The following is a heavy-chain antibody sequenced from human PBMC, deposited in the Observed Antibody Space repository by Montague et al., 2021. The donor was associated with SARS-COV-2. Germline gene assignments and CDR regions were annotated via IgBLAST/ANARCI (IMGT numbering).Heavy chain of an antibody. CDR2: INSDGSST. D-gene: IGHD5-12*01. Sequence: SLRLSCAASGFTFSSYWMHWVRQAPGKGLVWVSRINSDGSSTSYADSVKGRFTISRDNAKNTLYLQMNSLRAEDTAVYYCARDLRREWLRLTPYYYYGMDVWGQGTTVTVSS. J-gene: IGHJ6*02. CDR3: ARDLRREWLRLTPYYYYGMDV. V-gene: IGHV3-74*01. CDR1: GFTFSSYW.